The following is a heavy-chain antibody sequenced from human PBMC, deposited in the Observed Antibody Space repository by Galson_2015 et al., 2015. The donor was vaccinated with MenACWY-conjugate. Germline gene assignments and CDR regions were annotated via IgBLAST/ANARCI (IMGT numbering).Heavy chain of an antibody. Sequence: SLRLSCAASGFTFSSYAMSWVRQAPGKGLEWVSTISSSAASTYYADYVKGRFTISRDNSKNTLYLQMNSLRAEDTALYYCAKGATYSTSPFDWWDQRTLVPVSS. CDR2: ISSSAAST. D-gene: IGHD6-13*01. CDR1: GFTFSSYA. CDR3: AKGATYSTSPFDW. V-gene: IGHV3-23*01. J-gene: IGHJ4*02.